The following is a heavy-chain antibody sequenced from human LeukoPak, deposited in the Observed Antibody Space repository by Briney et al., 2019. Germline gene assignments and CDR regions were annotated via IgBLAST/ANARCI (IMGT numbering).Heavy chain of an antibody. V-gene: IGHV3-30*02. CDR1: GFTFSSYG. D-gene: IGHD6-13*01. CDR3: AKDRGSSWYSFDY. Sequence: GGSLRLSCAASGFTFSSYGMHWVRQAPGKGLEWVAFIRYDGSNKYYADSVKGRFTISRDNSKNTLYLQMNSLRAEDTTVYYCAKDRGSSWYSFDYWGQGTLATVSS. J-gene: IGHJ4*02. CDR2: IRYDGSNK.